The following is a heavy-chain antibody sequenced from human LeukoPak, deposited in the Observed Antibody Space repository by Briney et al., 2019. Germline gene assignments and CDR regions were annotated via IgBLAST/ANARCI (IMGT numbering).Heavy chain of an antibody. CDR3: ARGIRDVLTGYYKSGLTYYLDY. D-gene: IGHD3-9*01. Sequence: PSETLSLTCTVSGDSISSYYWSWIRQPPGKGLEWIGYIYDSGSTNYNPSLKSRVTISVDTSKNQFSLKLSSVTAADTAVYYCARGIRDVLTGYYKSGLTYYLDYWGQGTLVTVSP. CDR2: IYDSGST. CDR1: GDSISSYY. V-gene: IGHV4-59*01. J-gene: IGHJ4*02.